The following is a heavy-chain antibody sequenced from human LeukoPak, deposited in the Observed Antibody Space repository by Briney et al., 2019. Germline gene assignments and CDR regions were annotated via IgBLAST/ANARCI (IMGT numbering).Heavy chain of an antibody. J-gene: IGHJ4*02. CDR2: ISSSSSYI. Sequence: PGGSLRLSCAASGFTFSSYSMNWVRRAPGKGLEWVSSISSSSSYIYYADSVKGRFTISRDNAKNSLYLQMNSLRAEDTAVYYCARLTVAGLDYWGQGTLVTVSS. D-gene: IGHD6-19*01. CDR3: ARLTVAGLDY. CDR1: GFTFSSYS. V-gene: IGHV3-21*01.